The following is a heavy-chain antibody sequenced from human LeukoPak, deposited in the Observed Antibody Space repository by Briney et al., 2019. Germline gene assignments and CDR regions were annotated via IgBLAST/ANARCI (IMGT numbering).Heavy chain of an antibody. CDR3: ARVSTGN. CDR2: IFYSGSA. V-gene: IGHV4-59*08. D-gene: IGHD2-2*01. Sequence: SETLSLTCTVSGGSISGYSWSWIPQPPGKGLEWIGYIFYSGSANYNPSLRSRVTISVDTSKNQFSLKLSSVTAADTAMYYCARVSTGNWGQGSLVTVSS. CDR1: GGSISGYS. J-gene: IGHJ4*02.